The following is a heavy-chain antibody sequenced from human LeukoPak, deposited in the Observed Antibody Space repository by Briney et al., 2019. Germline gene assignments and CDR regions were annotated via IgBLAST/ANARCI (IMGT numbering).Heavy chain of an antibody. D-gene: IGHD6-19*01. CDR2: ISSSSSYI. CDR3: ARAVVKWLVRGYFDY. Sequence: PGGSLRLSCAASGFTFSSYSMNWVRQAPGKGLEWVSSISSSSSYIYYADSVKGRFTISRDNAKNSLYLQLNSLRAEDTAVYYCARAVVKWLVRGYFDYWGQGTLVTVSS. CDR1: GFTFSSYS. V-gene: IGHV3-21*01. J-gene: IGHJ4*02.